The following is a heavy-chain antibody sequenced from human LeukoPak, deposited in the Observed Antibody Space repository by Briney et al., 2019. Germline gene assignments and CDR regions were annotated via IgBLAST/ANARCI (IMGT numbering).Heavy chain of an antibody. V-gene: IGHV3-7*01. D-gene: IGHD3-22*01. J-gene: IGHJ5*02. CDR2: IKQDGSEK. CDR1: GFTFSRSW. Sequence: GGSLRLSCAASGFTFSRSWMSWVRQAPGKGLEWVANIKQDGSEKYYVDSVMGRFTISRDNAKNSLYLQMNSLRAEDTAVYYCARGTQRWDYYDSSGYYHWGQGTLVTVSS. CDR3: ARGTQRWDYYDSSGYYH.